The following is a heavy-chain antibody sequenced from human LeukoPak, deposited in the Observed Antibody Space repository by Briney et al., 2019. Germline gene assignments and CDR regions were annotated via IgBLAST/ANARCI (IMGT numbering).Heavy chain of an antibody. V-gene: IGHV3-23*01. J-gene: IGHJ6*02. CDR2: TSGSGGST. D-gene: IGHD3-3*01. CDR3: AKGLGGVLRFLEWLLTPKDYYYGMDV. CDR1: GFTFSSYA. Sequence: GGSLRLSCAASGFTFSSYAMSWVRQAPGKGLEWVSATSGSGGSTYYADSVKGRFTISRDNSKNTLYLQMNSLRAEDTAVYYCAKGLGGVLRFLEWLLTPKDYYYGMDVWGQGTTVTVSS.